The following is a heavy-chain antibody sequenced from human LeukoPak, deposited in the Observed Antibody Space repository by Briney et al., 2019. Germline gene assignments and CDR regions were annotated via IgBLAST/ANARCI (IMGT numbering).Heavy chain of an antibody. CDR1: GFTFSSYA. J-gene: IGHJ4*02. V-gene: IGHV3-23*01. CDR3: AKTRYQLLSSFDY. D-gene: IGHD2-2*01. Sequence: PGGSLRLSCAASGFTFSSYAMSWVRQAPGKGLEWVSAISGSDGSTYYADSVKGRFTISRDNSKNTLYLQMNSLRAEDTAVYYCAKTRYQLLSSFDYWGQGTLVTVSS. CDR2: ISGSDGST.